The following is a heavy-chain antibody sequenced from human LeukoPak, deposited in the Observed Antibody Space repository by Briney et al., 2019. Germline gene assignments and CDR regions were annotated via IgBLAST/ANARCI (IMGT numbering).Heavy chain of an antibody. J-gene: IGHJ4*02. CDR3: TTSRGGYFDY. D-gene: IGHD2-15*01. CDR2: IYWNDDK. V-gene: IGHV2-5*01. CDR1: GFSLSTSGAG. Sequence: SGPTLFHPTPPLTLTCTFSGFSLSTSGAGLGWIRQPPGKALDWLALIYWNDDKHYSSSRNSRLTITKDTSKCQVVLTMTKMGPVETAAYYCTTSRGGYFDYWGQGTLVTVSS.